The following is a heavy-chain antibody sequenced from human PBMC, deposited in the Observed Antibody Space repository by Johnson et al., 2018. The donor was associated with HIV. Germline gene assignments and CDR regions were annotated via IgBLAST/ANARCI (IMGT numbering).Heavy chain of an antibody. CDR3: ARGSGWYRDAFDI. CDR1: GFTFSGYP. Sequence: EVQLVESAGGVVQPGGSLRLSCEASGFTFSGYPMSWVRQAPGKGLEWVSGISGMGGSTYYADSVKGRFTISRDNSKNTVYLQMNSLRAEDTAVYYCARGSGWYRDAFDIWGQGTMVTVSS. D-gene: IGHD6-19*01. J-gene: IGHJ3*02. CDR2: ISGMGGST. V-gene: IGHV3-23*04.